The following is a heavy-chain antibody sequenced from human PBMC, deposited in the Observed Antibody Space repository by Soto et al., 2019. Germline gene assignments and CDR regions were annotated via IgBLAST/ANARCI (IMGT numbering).Heavy chain of an antibody. CDR1: GASITTYY. Sequence: PSETLSLTCDVSGASITTYYWSWIRQAPGKGLEWIGNVYHTGSTDYNSSLRSRVTKSVDTSKNQFSLNMNSVTTADTAVYYCARRLFGSGWTLDSWGQGALVTVSS. V-gene: IGHV4-59*13. D-gene: IGHD6-19*01. CDR2: VYHTGST. CDR3: ARRLFGSGWTLDS. J-gene: IGHJ4*02.